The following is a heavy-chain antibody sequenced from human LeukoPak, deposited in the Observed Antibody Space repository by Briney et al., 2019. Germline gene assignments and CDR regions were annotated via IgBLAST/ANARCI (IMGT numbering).Heavy chain of an antibody. CDR3: ARAPREVAAAVYFDY. CDR1: GYSISSGYY. J-gene: IGHJ4*02. V-gene: IGHV4-38-2*02. Sequence: PSETLSLTCTASGYSISSGYYWGWIRQPPGKGLEWIGSIYHSGSAYYNPSLKSRVTISVDTSKNQFSLKLSSVTAADTAVYYCARAPREVAAAVYFDYWGQGTLVTVSS. CDR2: IYHSGSA. D-gene: IGHD6-13*01.